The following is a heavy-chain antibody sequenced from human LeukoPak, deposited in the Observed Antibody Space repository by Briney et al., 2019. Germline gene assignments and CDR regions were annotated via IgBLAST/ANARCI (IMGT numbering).Heavy chain of an antibody. J-gene: IGHJ6*02. CDR2: IYYSGST. Sequence: PSEPLSLTCTVSGGSISSYYWSWIRQPPGKGLEWIGYIYYSGSTNYNPSLKSRVTISVDTSKNQFSLKLSSVTAADTAVYYCARCCGGDCYSGYYYGMDVWGQGTTVTVSS. CDR3: ARCCGGDCYSGYYYGMDV. D-gene: IGHD2-21*02. CDR1: GGSISSYY. V-gene: IGHV4-59*01.